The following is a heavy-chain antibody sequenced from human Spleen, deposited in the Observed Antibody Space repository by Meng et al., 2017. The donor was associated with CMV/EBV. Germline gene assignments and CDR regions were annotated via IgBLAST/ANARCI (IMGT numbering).Heavy chain of an antibody. J-gene: IGHJ4*02. CDR1: GYTFFGFA. V-gene: IGHV1-18*01. D-gene: IGHD6-19*01. CDR3: ARALRRISMAGTSGGLDY. Sequence: ASVKVSCKASGYTFFGFAISWVRQAPGQGLEWMGWISPYNGDTSFAQKLQGRVTMTRDTSISTAYMELSRLRSDDTAVYYCARALRRISMAGTSGGLDYWGQGTLVTVSS. CDR2: ISPYNGDT.